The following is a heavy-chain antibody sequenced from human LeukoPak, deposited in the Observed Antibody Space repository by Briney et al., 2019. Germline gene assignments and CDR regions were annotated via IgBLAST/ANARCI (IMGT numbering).Heavy chain of an antibody. CDR2: IKQDGSEK. V-gene: IGHV3-7*01. J-gene: IGHJ4*02. CDR1: GFTSSSYW. CDR3: ARVITGYYYDSSGYYGDY. D-gene: IGHD3-22*01. Sequence: GGSLRLSCAASGFTSSSYWMSWVRQAPGKGLEWVANIKQDGSEKYYVDSVKGRFTISRDNAKNSLYLQMNSLRAEDTAVYYCARVITGYYYDSSGYYGDYWGQGTLVTVSS.